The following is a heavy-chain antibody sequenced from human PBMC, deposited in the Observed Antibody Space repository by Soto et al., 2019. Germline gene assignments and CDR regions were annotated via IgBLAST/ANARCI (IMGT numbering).Heavy chain of an antibody. CDR2: ISYDGSNK. CDR1: GFTFSSYG. Sequence: QVQLVESGGGVVQPGRSLRLSCAASGFTFSSYGMHWVRQAPGKGLEWVAVISYDGSNKYYADSVKGRFTISRDNSKNTLYLQMNSLRAEDTAGYYCAKSGEMATIYYFDYSGQLTLVTVSS. V-gene: IGHV3-30*18. CDR3: AKSGEMATIYYFDY. D-gene: IGHD5-12*01. J-gene: IGHJ4*02.